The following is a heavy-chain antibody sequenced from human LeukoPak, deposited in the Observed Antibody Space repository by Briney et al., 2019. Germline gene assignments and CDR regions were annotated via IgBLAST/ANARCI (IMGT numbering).Heavy chain of an antibody. CDR2: LTTSGSTK. J-gene: IGHJ3*02. V-gene: IGHV3-48*04. CDR1: GFTFSSYA. D-gene: IGHD3-22*01. CDR3: ARDRDPGYYDTNGYRRVNAFDI. Sequence: GGSLRLSCAASGFTFSSYAMSWVRQAPGKGLEWISYLTTSGSTKYYADSVKGRFTISRDNAKNSLFLQMNSLRAEDTAVYYCARDRDPGYYDTNGYRRVNAFDIWGQGTMVTVSS.